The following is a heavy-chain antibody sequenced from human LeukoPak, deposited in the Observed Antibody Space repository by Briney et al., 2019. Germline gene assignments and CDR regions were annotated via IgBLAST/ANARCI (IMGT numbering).Heavy chain of an antibody. Sequence: GGSLRLSCAASGFTFSSYAMSWVRQAPGKGLEWVSSIGGSGGSTYYADSVKGRFTISRDNSKNTLYLQMNSLRAEDTAVYYCAKDGYCSGGSCYSSWFDPWGQGTLVTVSS. CDR3: AKDGYCSGGSCYSSWFDP. J-gene: IGHJ5*02. CDR2: IGGSGGST. V-gene: IGHV3-23*01. CDR1: GFTFSSYA. D-gene: IGHD2-15*01.